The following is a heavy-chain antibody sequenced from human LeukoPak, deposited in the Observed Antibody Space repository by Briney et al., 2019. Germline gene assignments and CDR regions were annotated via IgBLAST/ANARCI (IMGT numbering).Heavy chain of an antibody. CDR3: ARRSSGWYLNDY. CDR2: IDPSDSYT. D-gene: IGHD6-19*01. CDR1: GYSFTSYW. V-gene: IGHV5-10-1*01. J-gene: IGHJ4*02. Sequence: GESLRISCQGSGYSFTSYWISWVRQMPGKGLEWMGRIDPSDSYTNYSPSFQGHVTISADKSNSTAYLQWSSLKASDTAMYYCARRSSGWYLNDYWGQGTLVTVSS.